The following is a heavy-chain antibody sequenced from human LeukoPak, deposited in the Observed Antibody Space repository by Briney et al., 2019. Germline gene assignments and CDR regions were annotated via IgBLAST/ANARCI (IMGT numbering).Heavy chain of an antibody. CDR1: GYTLTSYV. V-gene: IGHV1-8*01. Sequence: GASVKVSCKASGYTLTSYVINWVRQATGQGLEWMGWLHPNTGKTGYAQKFQGGVTMTRNNSMSSVHMQLSSLRSEDTAVYYCARVVWGTNGAFDIWGQGTMVTVSS. CDR3: ARVVWGTNGAFDI. J-gene: IGHJ3*02. CDR2: LHPNTGKT. D-gene: IGHD3-16*01.